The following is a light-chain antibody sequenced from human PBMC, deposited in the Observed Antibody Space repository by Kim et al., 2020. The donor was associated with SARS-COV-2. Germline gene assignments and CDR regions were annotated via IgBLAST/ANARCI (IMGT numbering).Light chain of an antibody. Sequence: DIQMTQSPSTLSASIGDRVTITCRASQNIGSVLAWHQQKPGKAPNLLIYKAFSLQSGVPSRFSGGGSGTEFTLTISSLQPDDFATYFCQQYHTYPVTFGQGTKLEI. CDR1: QNIGSV. J-gene: IGKJ2*01. CDR2: KAF. V-gene: IGKV1-5*03. CDR3: QQYHTYPVT.